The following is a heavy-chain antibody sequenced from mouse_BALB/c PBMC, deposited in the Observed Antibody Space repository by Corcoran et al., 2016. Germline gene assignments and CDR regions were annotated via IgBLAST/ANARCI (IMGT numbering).Heavy chain of an antibody. CDR1: GYSFTSYY. D-gene: IGHD1-1*01. CDR2: IFPGSGNT. V-gene: IGHV1-66*01. CDR3: ARALYYYGSSPFDY. Sequence: QVQLQQSGPELVKPGASVKIFCKASGYSFTSYYIHWVKQRPGQGLEWIGWIFPGSGNTKYNEKFKGKATLTADTSSSTAYMQLSSLTSEDSAVYFCARALYYYGSSPFDYWGQGTTLTVSS. J-gene: IGHJ2*01.